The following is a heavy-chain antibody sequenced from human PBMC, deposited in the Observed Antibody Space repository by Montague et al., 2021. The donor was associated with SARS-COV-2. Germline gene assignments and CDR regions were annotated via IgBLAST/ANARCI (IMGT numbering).Heavy chain of an antibody. CDR3: ARDNYDYVWGSYRYIY. CDR1: GFTFSSYA. Sequence: SLRLSCAASGFTFSSYAMRWVRQAPGKGLEWVAVISYDGSNKYYADSXKGRFTISRDNSKNTLYLQMNSLRAEDTAVYYCARDNYDYVWGSYRYIYWGQGTLVTVSS. J-gene: IGHJ4*02. V-gene: IGHV3-30*04. CDR2: ISYDGSNK. D-gene: IGHD3-16*02.